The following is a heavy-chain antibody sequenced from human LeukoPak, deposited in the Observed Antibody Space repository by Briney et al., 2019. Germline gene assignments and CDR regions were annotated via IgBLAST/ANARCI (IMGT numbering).Heavy chain of an antibody. D-gene: IGHD1-14*01. CDR2: IGPTGSDR. Sequence: PGGSLGLSCTASGLTFSTSGFNWVRQARGKGLEWVASIGPTGSDRYHADSIKGRFTISRDNANNFLYLQMNSLRAEDTAVYYCATETNGRHYDYWGQGTLLTVSS. CDR3: ATETNGRHYDY. CDR1: GLTFSTSG. J-gene: IGHJ4*02. V-gene: IGHV3-21*06.